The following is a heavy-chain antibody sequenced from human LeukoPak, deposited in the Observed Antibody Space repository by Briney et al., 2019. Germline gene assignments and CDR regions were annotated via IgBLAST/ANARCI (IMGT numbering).Heavy chain of an antibody. CDR3: ARGGAARPDF. V-gene: IGHV3-7*01. J-gene: IGHJ4*02. Sequence: GGSLRLSCAASGFTFSTYWMNCLRQTPGKGLEWVAKIKADGGEKDHVASVKGRFTISRDNAKNSLYLQMNSLRVEDTAVYYCARGGAARPDFWGQGTLVTVSS. CDR2: IKADGGEK. D-gene: IGHD6-6*01. CDR1: GFTFSTYW.